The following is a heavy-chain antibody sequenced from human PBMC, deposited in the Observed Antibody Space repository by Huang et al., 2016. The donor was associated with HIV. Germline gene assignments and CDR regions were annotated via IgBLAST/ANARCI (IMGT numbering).Heavy chain of an antibody. CDR1: GFKLSGFG. J-gene: IGHJ4*02. Sequence: QVHLVESGGGVVQPGGSLRLFCAASGFKLSGFGMHWVRQAPGKGLEWGAVISYDGRGQFYTDSVKGRFTISRDNSDNTLSLQMKGLRPDDTAVYYCAKESRWFSDFDHWGQGVLVSVSS. V-gene: IGHV3-30*18. CDR3: AKESRWFSDFDH. CDR2: ISYDGRGQ. D-gene: IGHD2-15*01.